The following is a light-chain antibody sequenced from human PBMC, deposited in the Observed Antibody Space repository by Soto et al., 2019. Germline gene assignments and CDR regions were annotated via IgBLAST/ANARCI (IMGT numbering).Light chain of an antibody. CDR1: QSVSSSN. CDR2: AAS. CDR3: QQFGSSLYT. V-gene: IGKV3-20*01. Sequence: EIVLTQSPGTLSLSPGERATLSCRASQSVSSSNLAWYQQKPGQAPRLLIYAASSRATGIPDRFSGSGSGTEFTLTISRLEPEDFAVYYCQQFGSSLYTFGPGTKLEI. J-gene: IGKJ2*01.